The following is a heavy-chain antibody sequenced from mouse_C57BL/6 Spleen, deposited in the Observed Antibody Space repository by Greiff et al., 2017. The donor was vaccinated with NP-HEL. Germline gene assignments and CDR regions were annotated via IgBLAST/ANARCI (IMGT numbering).Heavy chain of an antibody. Sequence: VKLMESGAELARPGASVKLSCKASGYTFTSYGISWVKQRTGQGLEWIGEIYPRSGNTYYNEKFKGKATLTADKSSSTAYMELRSLTSEDSAVYFCARPYPTVVAPWAMDYWGQGTSVTVSS. CDR2: IYPRSGNT. CDR1: GYTFTSYG. J-gene: IGHJ4*01. D-gene: IGHD1-1*01. CDR3: ARPYPTVVAPWAMDY. V-gene: IGHV1-81*01.